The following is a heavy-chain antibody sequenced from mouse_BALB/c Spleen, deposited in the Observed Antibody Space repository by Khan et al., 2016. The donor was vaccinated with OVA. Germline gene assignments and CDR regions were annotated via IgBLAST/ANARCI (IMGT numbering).Heavy chain of an antibody. CDR1: GYTFTSYW. J-gene: IGHJ4*01. V-gene: IGHV1S41*01. Sequence: DLVKPGASVKLSCKASGYTFTSYWINWTKQRPGQGLEWIGHIAPESDSSYYNEMFKGKATLTVDTSSSTVYIQLSSLSSEDSAVYFCARSNYYGSGLYAMDYWGQGTSVTVSS. CDR2: IAPESDSS. D-gene: IGHD1-1*01. CDR3: ARSNYYGSGLYAMDY.